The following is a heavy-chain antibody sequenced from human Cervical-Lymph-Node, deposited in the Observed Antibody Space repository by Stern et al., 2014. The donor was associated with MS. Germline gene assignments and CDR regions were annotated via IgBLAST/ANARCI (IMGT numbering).Heavy chain of an antibody. CDR3: ARINSKILYGMDV. CDR1: GFTFNNDA. Sequence: EVQLVESGGGLVKPGGSLRLSCAASGFTFNNDAMNWVRQAPGKGLEWVSSISTRSTNLYYADSVRGRFTISRDNAQSSLYLQMNSLTIEDTAVYYCARINSKILYGMDVWGPGTTVTVSS. J-gene: IGHJ6*02. V-gene: IGHV3-21*06. CDR2: ISTRSTNL.